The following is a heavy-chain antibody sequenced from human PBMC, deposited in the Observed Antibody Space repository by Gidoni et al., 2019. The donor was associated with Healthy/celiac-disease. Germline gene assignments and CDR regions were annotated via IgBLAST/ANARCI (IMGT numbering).Heavy chain of an antibody. CDR2: ISSSSSYI. CDR3: ARDSSADSSGWYDY. V-gene: IGHV3-21*01. CDR1: GFTFSSYS. J-gene: IGHJ4*02. D-gene: IGHD6-19*01. Sequence: EVQLVESGGGLVKPGGSLRLSCAASGFTFSSYSMNWVRQAPGKGLEWVSSISSSSSYIYYADSVKGRFTISRDNAKNSLYLQMNSLRAEDTAVYYCARDSSADSSGWYDYWGQGTLVTVSS.